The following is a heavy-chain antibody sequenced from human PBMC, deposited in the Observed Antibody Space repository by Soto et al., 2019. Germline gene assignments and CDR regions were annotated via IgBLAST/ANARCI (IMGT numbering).Heavy chain of an antibody. Sequence: EVQLLESGGGLVQPGGSLRLSCAASGFTFSSYAMSWVRQAPGKGLEWVSAISGSGGSTYYADSVKGRYTISRDNSKNTLYLQMNSLRAEDTAVYYCAKDDSSGSRPDYWGQGTLVTVSS. V-gene: IGHV3-23*01. D-gene: IGHD3-22*01. CDR1: GFTFSSYA. J-gene: IGHJ4*02. CDR2: ISGSGGST. CDR3: AKDDSSGSRPDY.